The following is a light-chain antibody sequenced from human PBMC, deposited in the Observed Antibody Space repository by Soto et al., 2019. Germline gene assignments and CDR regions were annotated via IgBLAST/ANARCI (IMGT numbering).Light chain of an antibody. CDR3: QQFNSYPLALT. V-gene: IGKV1-13*02. CDR2: DAS. J-gene: IGKJ4*01. CDR1: QGISSA. Sequence: AIQLTQSPSSLSASVGDRVTITCRASQGISSALAWYQQKPGKAPKLLIYDASSLESGVPSRFGGRGSGTDFTLTISSLQPEDVATYCCQQFNSYPLALTFGGGTKVESK.